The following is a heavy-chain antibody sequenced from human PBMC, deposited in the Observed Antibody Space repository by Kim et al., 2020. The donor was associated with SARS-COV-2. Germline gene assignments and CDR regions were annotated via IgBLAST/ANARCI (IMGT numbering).Heavy chain of an antibody. CDR3: AREGVTNYYGSGSYYFSLDY. CDR1: GFTFSSYS. CDR2: ISSSSSTI. V-gene: IGHV3-48*01. Sequence: GGSLRLSCAASGFTFSSYSMNWVRQAPGKGLEWVSYISSSSSTIYYADSVKGRFTISRDNAKNSLYLQMNSLRAEDTAVYYCAREGVTNYYGSGSYYFSLDYWGEGTLVSVSS. D-gene: IGHD3-10*01. J-gene: IGHJ4*02.